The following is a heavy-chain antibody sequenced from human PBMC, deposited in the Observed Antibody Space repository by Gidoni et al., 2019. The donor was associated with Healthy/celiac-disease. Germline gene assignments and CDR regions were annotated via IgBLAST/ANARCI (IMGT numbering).Heavy chain of an antibody. J-gene: IGHJ4*02. CDR3: ARGLGITGTTGCLGY. V-gene: IGHV3-30-3*01. Sequence: QVQLVESGGGVVQPGRSLRLSCAASGFTSSSYAMHWVRQAPGKWLEWVAVISYDGSNKYYADSVKGRFTISRDNSKNTLYLQMNSLRAEDTAVYYCARGLGITGTTGCLGYWGQGTLVTVSS. D-gene: IGHD1-7*01. CDR2: ISYDGSNK. CDR1: GFTSSSYA.